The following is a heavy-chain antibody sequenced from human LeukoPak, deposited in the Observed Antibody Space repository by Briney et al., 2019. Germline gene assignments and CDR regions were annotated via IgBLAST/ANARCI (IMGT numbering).Heavy chain of an antibody. Sequence: GGSLRLSCAASGFTFSSYGMHWVRQAPGKGLEWVAVISYDGSNKYYADSVKGRFTISRDNSKNTLYLQMNSLRAEDTAVYYCANHGDPLTYNAFDIWGQGTMVTVSS. CDR2: ISYDGSNK. D-gene: IGHD4-17*01. J-gene: IGHJ3*02. CDR1: GFTFSSYG. CDR3: ANHGDPLTYNAFDI. V-gene: IGHV3-30*18.